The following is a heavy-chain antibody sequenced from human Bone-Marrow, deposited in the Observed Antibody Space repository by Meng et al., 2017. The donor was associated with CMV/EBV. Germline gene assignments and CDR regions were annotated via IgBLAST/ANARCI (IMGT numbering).Heavy chain of an antibody. CDR1: GYTFTDYY. CDR2: INPNSGVT. CDR3: ARTAWELHGYYFDY. V-gene: IGHV1-2*02. Sequence: ASVKVSCKASGYTFTDYYIHWVRQAPGQGLEWMGWINPNSGVTNYAQKFQGRVTMTRDTSVSTAYMELSRLRSDDTAVYYCARTAWELHGYYFDYWGQGTLVTVSS. D-gene: IGHD1-26*01. J-gene: IGHJ4*02.